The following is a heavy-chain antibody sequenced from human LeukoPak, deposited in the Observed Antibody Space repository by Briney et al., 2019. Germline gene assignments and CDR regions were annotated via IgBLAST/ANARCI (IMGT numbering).Heavy chain of an antibody. V-gene: IGHV3-30*18. CDR1: GFTFSSYG. D-gene: IGHD2-15*01. J-gene: IGHJ4*02. CDR3: ANWCGGGSCYSDDY. Sequence: GGSLRLSCAASGFTFSSYGMHWVRQAPGKGLEWVAVIPYDGSNKYYADSVKGRFTISRDNSKNTLYLQMNSLRAEDTAVYYCANWCGGGSCYSDDYWGQGTLVTVSS. CDR2: IPYDGSNK.